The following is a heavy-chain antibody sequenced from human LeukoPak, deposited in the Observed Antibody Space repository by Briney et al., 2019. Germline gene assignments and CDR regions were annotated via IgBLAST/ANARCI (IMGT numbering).Heavy chain of an antibody. CDR2: ISSSSDYI. CDR3: ASRYCTSTNCYAFDT. V-gene: IGHV3-21*01. J-gene: IGHJ3*02. D-gene: IGHD2-2*01. CDR1: GFTFSSYS. Sequence: PGGSLRLSCAASGFTFSSYSMNWVRQAPGKGLEWGSAISSSSDYIFYADSVKGRFTISRDNPVNSLFLQMNSLRAEDTAVYYCASRYCTSTNCYAFDTWGQGTMVTVSA.